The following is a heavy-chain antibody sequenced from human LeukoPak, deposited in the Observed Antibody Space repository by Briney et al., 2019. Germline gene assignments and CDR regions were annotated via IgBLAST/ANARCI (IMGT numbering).Heavy chain of an antibody. V-gene: IGHV1-18*01. CDR3: ARGAYCGGDCYQRSLDY. CDR2: ISAYNGNT. CDR1: GYTFTNYG. D-gene: IGHD2-21*02. Sequence: VASVTVSCKASGYTFTNYGISWVRQAPGQGLEWMGWISAYNGNTNYAQKLQDRVTMTTDTSTSTAYMEVRSLRSDDTAVYYCARGAYCGGDCYQRSLDYWGQGALVTVSS. J-gene: IGHJ4*02.